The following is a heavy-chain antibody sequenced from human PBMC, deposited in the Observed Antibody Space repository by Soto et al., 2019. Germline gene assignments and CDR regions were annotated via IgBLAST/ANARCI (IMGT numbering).Heavy chain of an antibody. V-gene: IGHV3-74*01. CDR3: ARVGGGSGNFDY. CDR2: ISGVGSFT. J-gene: IGHJ4*02. CDR1: GFTFGNYW. Sequence: EVQLVESGGGLVQPGGSLRLSCGASGFTFGNYWMHWVRQAPGEGLVWVSRISGVGSFTRFADSVKGRFTISRDNAKNTLFLQMNSLRVDDTAVYYCARVGGGSGNFDYWGQGTLVTVSS. D-gene: IGHD3-10*01.